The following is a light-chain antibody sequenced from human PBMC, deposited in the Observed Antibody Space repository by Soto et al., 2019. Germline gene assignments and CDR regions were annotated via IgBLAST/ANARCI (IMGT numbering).Light chain of an antibody. CDR2: AAS. V-gene: IGKV1-39*01. CDR1: QTVTSY. J-gene: IGKJ2*01. CDR3: QQYKDYVYT. Sequence: DVQMTQSPSSLSASVGDSLTLTCRASQTVTSYLNWYQQKPGKAPKLLIYAASTLQSGVPSRFSGSGSATEFTLTISGLQPDDFATYYCQQYKDYVYTFGQGTKVDIK.